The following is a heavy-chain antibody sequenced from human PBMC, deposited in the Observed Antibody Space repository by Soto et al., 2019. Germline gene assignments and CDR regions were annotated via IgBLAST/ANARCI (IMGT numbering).Heavy chain of an antibody. CDR1: GFTFSSYW. J-gene: IGHJ3*02. CDR2: IKSKTDGGTT. CDR3: TTDLYSGSYYDAFDI. V-gene: IGHV3-15*07. Sequence: EVQLVESGGGLVQPGGSLRLSCAASGFTFSSYWMNWVRQAPGKGLEWVGRIKSKTDGGTTDYAAPVKGRFTISRDDSKNTLYLQMNSLKTEDTAVYYCTTDLYSGSYYDAFDIWGQGTMVTVSS. D-gene: IGHD1-26*01.